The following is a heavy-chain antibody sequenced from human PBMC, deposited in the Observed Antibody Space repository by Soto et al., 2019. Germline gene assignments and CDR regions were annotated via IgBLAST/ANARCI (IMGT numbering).Heavy chain of an antibody. Sequence: ASVKVSCKASGYTFTDYYIHWVRQAPGQGLEWMGWINPNSGGINYAQKFQGRVTVTRDTSVTTGYMELSRLRSDDTAVYYCARVRLLWFGELTDYYYYGMDVWGQGTTVTVSS. J-gene: IGHJ6*02. CDR3: ARVRLLWFGELTDYYYYGMDV. CDR1: GYTFTDYY. V-gene: IGHV1-2*02. D-gene: IGHD3-10*01. CDR2: INPNSGGI.